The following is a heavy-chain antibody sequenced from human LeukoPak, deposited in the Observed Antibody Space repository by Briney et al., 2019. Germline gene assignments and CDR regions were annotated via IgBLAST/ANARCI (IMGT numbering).Heavy chain of an antibody. CDR1: GFTFSDYY. D-gene: IGHD3-9*01. J-gene: IGHJ4*02. CDR3: ARDRLRSRYDILTGYYY. Sequence: GGSLRLSCAASGFTFSDYYMSWIRQAPGKGLEWVSYISSSGITIYYADSVKGRFTISRDNAKNSLYLQMNSLRAEDTAVYYCARDRLRSRYDILTGYYYWGQGTLVTVSS. CDR2: ISSSGITI. V-gene: IGHV3-11*01.